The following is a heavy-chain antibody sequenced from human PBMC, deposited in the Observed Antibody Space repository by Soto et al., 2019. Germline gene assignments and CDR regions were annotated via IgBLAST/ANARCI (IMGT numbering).Heavy chain of an antibody. D-gene: IGHD2-15*01. J-gene: IGHJ5*02. CDR1: GYSISSGYY. V-gene: IGHV4-38-2*02. Sequence: SETLSLTCAVSGYSISSGYYWGWIRQPPGKGLEWIGSIYHSGSTYYNPSLKSRVTISVDTSKNQFSLKLSSVTAADTAVYYCARDLGEGYCSGGGCPWGQGTLVTVSS. CDR2: IYHSGST. CDR3: ARDLGEGYCSGGGCP.